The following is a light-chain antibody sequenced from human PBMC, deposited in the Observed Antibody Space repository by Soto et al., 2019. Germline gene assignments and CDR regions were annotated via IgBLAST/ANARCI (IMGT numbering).Light chain of an antibody. CDR3: HQYNNWPPIT. CDR1: QSVSSN. CDR2: GAS. Sequence: EIVMTQSPATLSVSPGERATLSCRASQSVSSNLAWYQQKPDQAPRLLIYGASIRATGIPARFSGSGSGTEFTLTISSLQSEDFAAYYCHQYNNWPPITFGQGTRLEIK. V-gene: IGKV3D-15*01. J-gene: IGKJ5*01.